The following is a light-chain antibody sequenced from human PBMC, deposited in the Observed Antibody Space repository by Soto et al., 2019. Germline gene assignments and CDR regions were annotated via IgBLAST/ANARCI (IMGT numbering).Light chain of an antibody. CDR1: QSVSSY. V-gene: IGKV3-11*01. CDR2: DAS. Sequence: EIVLTQSPGTLSLSPGERATLSCRASQSVSSYLAWYQQKPGRAPRLLIYDASNRATDIPARFSGSGSGTDFTLTISSLEPEDSAVYYCQQYGGAPFTFGPGTRVDVK. CDR3: QQYGGAPFT. J-gene: IGKJ3*01.